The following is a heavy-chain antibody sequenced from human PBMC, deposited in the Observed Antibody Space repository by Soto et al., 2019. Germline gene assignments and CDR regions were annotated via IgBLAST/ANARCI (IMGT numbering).Heavy chain of an antibody. D-gene: IGHD5-12*01. CDR3: ARAIVVTIGGMDV. CDR1: GGAINSADYY. CDR2: IYYSGST. V-gene: IGHV4-30-4*01. Sequence: SETLSLTCTVSGGAINSADYYWSWVRQPPGKGLEWIGYIYYSGSTFVNPSLKSRVTISKDMSRNQFSLRLNSMTAADTAVYYCARAIVVTIGGMDVWGHGTTVTVSS. J-gene: IGHJ6*02.